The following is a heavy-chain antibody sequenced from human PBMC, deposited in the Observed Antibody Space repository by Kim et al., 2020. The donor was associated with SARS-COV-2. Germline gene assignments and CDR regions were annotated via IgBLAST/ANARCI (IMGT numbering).Heavy chain of an antibody. CDR3: ARHYSPGYSSSSGVYYYYGMDV. V-gene: IGHV5-51*01. D-gene: IGHD6-6*01. J-gene: IGHJ6*02. CDR1: GYSFTSYW. Sequence: GESLKISCKGSGYSFTSYWIGWVRQMPGKGLEWMGIIYPGDSDTRYSPSFQGQVTISADKSISTAYLQWSSLKASDTAMYYCARHYSPGYSSSSGVYYYYGMDVWGQGTTVTVSS. CDR2: IYPGDSDT.